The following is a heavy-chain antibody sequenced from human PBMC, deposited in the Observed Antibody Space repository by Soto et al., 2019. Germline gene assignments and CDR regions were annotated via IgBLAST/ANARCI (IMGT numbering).Heavy chain of an antibody. D-gene: IGHD1-1*01. CDR1: GGSISSYY. CDR3: AREGTTVDSYYYYGMDV. CDR2: IYYSGST. V-gene: IGHV4-59*01. J-gene: IGHJ6*02. Sequence: QVQLQESGPGLVKPSETLSLTCTVSGGSISSYYWSWIRQPPGKGLEWIGYIYYSGSTNSNPSLTSRVTISVDPSKNQFSLKLSSVTAADTAVYYCAREGTTVDSYYYYGMDVWGQGTTVTVSS.